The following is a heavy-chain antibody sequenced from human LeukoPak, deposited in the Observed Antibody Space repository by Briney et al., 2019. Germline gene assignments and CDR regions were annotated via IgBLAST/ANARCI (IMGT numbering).Heavy chain of an antibody. CDR2: IYYSGST. J-gene: IGHJ6*03. CDR3: ARSVEGYCSGGSCYSYCYYMDV. D-gene: IGHD2-15*01. CDR1: GGSISSYY. V-gene: IGHV4-59*01. Sequence: PSETLSLTYTVSGGSISSYYWSWIRQPPGKGLEWIGYIYYSGSTNYNPSLKSRVTISVDTSKNQFSLKLSSVTAADTAVYYCARSVEGYCSGGSCYSYCYYMDVWGKGTTVTVSS.